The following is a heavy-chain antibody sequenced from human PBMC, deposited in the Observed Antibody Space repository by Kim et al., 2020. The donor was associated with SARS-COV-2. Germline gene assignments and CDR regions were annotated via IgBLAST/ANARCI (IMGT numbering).Heavy chain of an antibody. J-gene: IGHJ4*02. V-gene: IGHV4-31*03. CDR1: GGSISSGGYY. CDR2: IYYSGST. D-gene: IGHD1-26*01. Sequence: SETLSLTCTVSGGSISSGGYYWSWIRQHPGKGLEWIGYIYYSGSTYYNPSLKSRVTISVDTSKNQFSLKLSSVTAADTAVYYCARGYGVGVELDEGLFDYWGQGTLVTVSS. CDR3: ARGYGVGVELDEGLFDY.